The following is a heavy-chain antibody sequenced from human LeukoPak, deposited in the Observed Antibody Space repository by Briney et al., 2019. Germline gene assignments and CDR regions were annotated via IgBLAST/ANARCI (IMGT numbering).Heavy chain of an antibody. CDR3: ARALWFGESSYYYYYYYMDV. CDR2: IYYNGST. D-gene: IGHD3-10*01. V-gene: IGHV4-59*01. Sequence: PSETLSLTCTVSGGTISSYYWSWLRQPPGKGLEWIGHIYYNGSTNYNPSLKSRGTISVDTSKYQFSLKLSSVTAADTAVYYCARALWFGESSYYYYYYYMDVWGKGTTVTVSS. J-gene: IGHJ6*03. CDR1: GGTISSYY.